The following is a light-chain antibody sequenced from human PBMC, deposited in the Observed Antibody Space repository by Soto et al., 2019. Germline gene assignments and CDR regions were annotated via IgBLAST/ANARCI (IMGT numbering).Light chain of an antibody. J-gene: IGKJ4*01. CDR3: HQYDSSPLT. Sequence: EIVLTQSPGTLSLSPGERATLSCRASQSVSSSYLAWYQQQPGQATRLLIYGASSRATGIPDRFSGSGSGTDFTLTISRLEPEDFAVYYCHQYDSSPLTFGGGTKVEIK. CDR1: QSVSSSY. V-gene: IGKV3-20*01. CDR2: GAS.